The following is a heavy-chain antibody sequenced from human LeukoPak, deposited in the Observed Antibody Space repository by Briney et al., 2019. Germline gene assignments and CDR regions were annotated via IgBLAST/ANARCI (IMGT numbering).Heavy chain of an antibody. CDR2: INAYSGNT. CDR3: ARVRGATDYYYYYYMDV. J-gene: IGHJ6*03. CDR1: GYKFKTYG. D-gene: IGHD1-26*01. V-gene: IGHV1-18*01. Sequence: ASVKVSCKASGYKFKTYGISWVRQVPGQGLEWMGWINAYSGNTEYEQNVQGRLTMATDTSTSTAYMELRSLRSDDTAVYYCARVRGATDYYYYYYMDVWGKGTTVTVSS.